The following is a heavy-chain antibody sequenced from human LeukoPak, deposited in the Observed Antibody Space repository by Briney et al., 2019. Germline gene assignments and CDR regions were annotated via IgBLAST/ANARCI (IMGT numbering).Heavy chain of an antibody. J-gene: IGHJ4*02. Sequence: PGGSLRLSCAASGFTFDDYSMHWVRQAPGKGLGWVSLITWDGGRTYYADSVKGRFTISRDNSNNSLYLQMNSLSPEDTAMYFCARDRRYYFDYWGQGTLVTVSS. CDR2: ITWDGGRT. V-gene: IGHV3-43*01. CDR1: GFTFDDYS. CDR3: ARDRRYYFDY.